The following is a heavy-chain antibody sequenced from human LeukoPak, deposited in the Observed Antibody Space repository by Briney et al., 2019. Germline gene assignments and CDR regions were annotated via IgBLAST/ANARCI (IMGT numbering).Heavy chain of an antibody. J-gene: IGHJ3*02. CDR2: MNPNSGNT. CDR3: ARVNSYGYSGAFDI. V-gene: IGHV1-8*03. CDR1: GYTFTSYG. Sequence: ASVKVSCKASGYTFTSYGISWVRQATGQGLEWMGWMNPNSGNTGYAQKFQGRVTITRNTSISTAYMELSSLRSEDTAVYYCARVNSYGYSGAFDIWGQGTMVTVSS. D-gene: IGHD5-18*01.